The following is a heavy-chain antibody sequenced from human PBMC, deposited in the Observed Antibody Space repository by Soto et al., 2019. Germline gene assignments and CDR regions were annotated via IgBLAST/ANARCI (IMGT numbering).Heavy chain of an antibody. D-gene: IGHD2-2*01. CDR2: IWYDGSNK. Sequence: PGGSLRLSCAASGFTFSSYGMHWVRQAPGKGLEWVAVIWYDGSNKYYADSVKGRFTISRDNSKNTLYLQMNSLRAEDTAVYYCAREICSSTSCPRYYFDYWGQGTLVTVSS. J-gene: IGHJ4*02. CDR3: AREICSSTSCPRYYFDY. CDR1: GFTFSSYG. V-gene: IGHV3-33*01.